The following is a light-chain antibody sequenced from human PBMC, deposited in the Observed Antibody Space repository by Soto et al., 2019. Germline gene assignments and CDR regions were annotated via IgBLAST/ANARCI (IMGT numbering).Light chain of an antibody. CDR3: QQRSNWPPGVT. CDR2: DAS. CDR1: QSVSSY. Sequence: EIVLTQSPATLSLSPGERATLSYRASQSVSSYLAWYQQKPGQAPRLLIYDASNRATGIPARFSGSGSGTDFTLTISSLEPEDFAVYYCQQRSNWPPGVTFGPGTKVDIK. V-gene: IGKV3-11*01. J-gene: IGKJ3*01.